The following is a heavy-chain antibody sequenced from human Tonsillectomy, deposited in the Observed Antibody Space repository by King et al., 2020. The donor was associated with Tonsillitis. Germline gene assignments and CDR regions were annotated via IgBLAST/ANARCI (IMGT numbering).Heavy chain of an antibody. CDR3: ARTLHYYGSGSYPDY. CDR2: INPSGGST. Sequence: HVQLVESGAEVKKPGASVKVSCKASGYTFTSYYMHLVRQAPGQGLEWMGIINPSGGSTSYAQKFQGRVTMNRDTSTCTVYMELSSLISEDTAVYYCARTLHYYGSGSYPDYWGQGTLVTVSS. D-gene: IGHD3-10*01. V-gene: IGHV1-46*03. CDR1: GYTFTSYY. J-gene: IGHJ4*02.